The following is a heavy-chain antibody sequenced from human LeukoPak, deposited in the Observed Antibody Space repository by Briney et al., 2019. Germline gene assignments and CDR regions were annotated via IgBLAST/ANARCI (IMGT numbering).Heavy chain of an antibody. CDR1: GFIFNNYG. CDR3: AKGSSGYFADL. CDR2: VSNDGGGI. J-gene: IGHJ5*02. V-gene: IGHV3-23*01. D-gene: IGHD3-22*01. Sequence: GGSLRLSCAASGFIFNNYGLIWVRQAPGKGLQLVSAVSNDGGGIQYADFVRGRFTISRDNSKNMLFLQMNSLTAEDTALYYCAKGSSGYFADLWGQGTLVTVSS.